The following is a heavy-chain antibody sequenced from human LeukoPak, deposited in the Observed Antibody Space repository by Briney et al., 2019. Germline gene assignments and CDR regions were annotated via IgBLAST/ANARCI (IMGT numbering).Heavy chain of an antibody. CDR2: ISSSSGYI. D-gene: IGHD6-6*01. CDR3: ARDPTDSSGNWYFDL. CDR1: GFTFSNYA. V-gene: IGHV3-21*01. J-gene: IGHJ2*01. Sequence: TGGSLRLSCAASGFTFSNYAMNWVRQAPGRGLEWVSSISSSSGYIYYAGSVKGRFTISRDNARNSLYLQMNSLRAEDTAVYYCARDPTDSSGNWYFDLWGRGTLLTVSS.